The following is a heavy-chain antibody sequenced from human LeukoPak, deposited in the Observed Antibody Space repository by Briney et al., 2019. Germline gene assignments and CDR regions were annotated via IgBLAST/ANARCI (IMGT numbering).Heavy chain of an antibody. D-gene: IGHD3-22*01. CDR2: MYYDGSNK. CDR1: GFIFSSYG. J-gene: IGHJ6*02. Sequence: PGGSLRLSCAASGFIFSSYGMHWVRQAPGKGLEWVAVMYYDGSNKYYADSVRGRFTISRDNSKNTLFLQMSSLRAEDTAVYYCARDTFYSSGVYGLDVWGQGTTVTVSS. V-gene: IGHV3-33*01. CDR3: ARDTFYSSGVYGLDV.